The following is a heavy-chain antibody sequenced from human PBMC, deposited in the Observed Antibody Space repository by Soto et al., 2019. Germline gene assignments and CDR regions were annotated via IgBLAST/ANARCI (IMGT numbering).Heavy chain of an antibody. J-gene: IGHJ4*02. D-gene: IGHD3-10*01. CDR1: GYTFTSYG. V-gene: IGHV1-18*01. Sequence: ASVKVSCKASGYTFTSYGISWVRQAPGQGLEWMGWISADNGNTNYAQKLQGRVTMTTDTATSTAYMELRSLRSDDTAVYDCARDSKMTGEVLDYWGQGTLGTVSS. CDR3: ARDSKMTGEVLDY. CDR2: ISADNGNT.